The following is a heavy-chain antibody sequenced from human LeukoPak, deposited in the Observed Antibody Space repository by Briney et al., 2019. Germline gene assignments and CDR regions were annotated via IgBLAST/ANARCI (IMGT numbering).Heavy chain of an antibody. V-gene: IGHV3-48*03. Sequence: GGSLRLSCAASGIIFSSYEMNWVRRAPGKGLEWVSYISSSGSSIYYADSVKGRFTISRDNAKNSLYLQMNSLRAEDTAVYYCARDMEPDAFDIWGQGTMVTVSS. D-gene: IGHD1-26*01. J-gene: IGHJ3*02. CDR1: GIIFSSYE. CDR3: ARDMEPDAFDI. CDR2: ISSSGSSI.